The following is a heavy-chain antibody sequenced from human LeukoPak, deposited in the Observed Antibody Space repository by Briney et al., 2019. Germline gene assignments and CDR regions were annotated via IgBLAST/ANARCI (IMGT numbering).Heavy chain of an antibody. CDR3: ARAPSEIGGYYPEYFRH. D-gene: IGHD3-22*01. Sequence: GGSLRLSCAASGFTFSTYWMHWVRQAPGKGLVWASRIKSDGSTNYADSVKGRFTIARDNAKNTVSLQMNSLRPEDTGVYYCARAPSEIGGYYPEYFRHWGQGTLVTVSS. CDR1: GFTFSTYW. CDR2: IKSDGST. J-gene: IGHJ1*01. V-gene: IGHV3-74*01.